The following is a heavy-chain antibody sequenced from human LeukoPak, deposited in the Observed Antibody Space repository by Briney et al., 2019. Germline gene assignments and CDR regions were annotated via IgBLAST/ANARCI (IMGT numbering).Heavy chain of an antibody. CDR3: ARLSGYSYGYGDY. J-gene: IGHJ4*02. CDR2: IYYTGST. CDR1: SGSLYTSAYY. V-gene: IGHV4-39*01. D-gene: IGHD5-18*01. Sequence: SETLSLTCTVSSGSLYTSAYYWGWIRQPPGKGLEWIGSIYYTGSTYYNPSLKSRITISVDTSKNQFSLKLSSVTAADTAVYYCARLSGYSYGYGDYWGQGTLVTVSS.